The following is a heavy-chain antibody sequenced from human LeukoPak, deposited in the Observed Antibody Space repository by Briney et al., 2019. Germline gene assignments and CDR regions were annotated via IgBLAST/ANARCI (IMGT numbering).Heavy chain of an antibody. CDR1: GYTFTSYP. D-gene: IGHD1-26*01. Sequence: ASVKVSCKASGYTFTSYPICWVRQAPGQGLEWMGWINTNNGDNNGDTNYAQKLQGRATLTTDTSTSTAYMELRSLRSDDTAVYYCARAVSSGSYPTTFFFVYWGQGTLVTVSS. V-gene: IGHV1-18*01. J-gene: IGHJ4*02. CDR3: ARAVSSGSYPTTFFFVY. CDR2: INTNNGDNNGDT.